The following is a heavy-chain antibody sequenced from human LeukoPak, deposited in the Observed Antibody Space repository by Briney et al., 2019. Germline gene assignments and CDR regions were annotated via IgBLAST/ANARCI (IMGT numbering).Heavy chain of an antibody. CDR2: IYSGGNT. V-gene: IGHV3-53*01. D-gene: IGHD1-26*01. CDR1: GLTVSSNY. J-gene: IGHJ4*02. Sequence: GGSLRLSCAASGLTVSSNYMNWVRQAPGKGLEWVSIIYSGGNTHYADSVTGRFTISRDNSQNTLYLQMNSLRPEDTAVYYCTRNVYWRFDYWGQGTLVSVSS. CDR3: TRNVYWRFDY.